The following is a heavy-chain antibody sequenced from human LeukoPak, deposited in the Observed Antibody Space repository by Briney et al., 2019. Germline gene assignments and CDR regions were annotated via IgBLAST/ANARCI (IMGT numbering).Heavy chain of an antibody. V-gene: IGHV1-18*01. J-gene: IGHJ1*01. CDR2: ISAYNGNT. CDR3: ARAPPMTTVTSPEYFQH. CDR1: GGTFSSYA. Sequence: GASVKVSCKASGGTFSSYAISWVRQAPGQGLEWMGWISAYNGNTNYAQKLQGRVTMTTDTSTSTAYMELRSLRSDDTAVYYCARAPPMTTVTSPEYFQHWGQGTLVTVSS. D-gene: IGHD4-17*01.